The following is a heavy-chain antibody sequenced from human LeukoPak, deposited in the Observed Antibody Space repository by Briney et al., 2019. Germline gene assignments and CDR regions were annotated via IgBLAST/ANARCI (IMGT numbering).Heavy chain of an antibody. CDR2: FGNGGSI. J-gene: IGHJ5*02. V-gene: IGHV3-23*01. D-gene: IGHD3/OR15-3a*01. CDR1: GFTSSNYP. Sequence: GGSLKLSCAASGFTSSNYPMSWVRQAPGKGLEWVSSFGNGGSIHYADSVKGRFTISRDISKNTLYLQMTSLTAEYRAVDYCARGGMRRFGLVPDWFDLWGQGTLVIVSS. CDR3: ARGGMRRFGLVPDWFDL.